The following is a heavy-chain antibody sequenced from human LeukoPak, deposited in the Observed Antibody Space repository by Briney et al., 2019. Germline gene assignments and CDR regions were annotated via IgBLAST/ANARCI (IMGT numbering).Heavy chain of an antibody. V-gene: IGHV3-7*01. D-gene: IGHD6-6*01. CDR3: ARELGDAFDI. Sequence: PGGSLRLSCAASGFTLSFYWMNWVRQAPGKGLEWVVNINQDGNDKHYVDAVKGRFTISRDNAKNSLYLQMNSLRAEDTAVYYCARELGDAFDIWGQGTMVTVSS. CDR2: INQDGNDK. J-gene: IGHJ3*02. CDR1: GFTLSFYW.